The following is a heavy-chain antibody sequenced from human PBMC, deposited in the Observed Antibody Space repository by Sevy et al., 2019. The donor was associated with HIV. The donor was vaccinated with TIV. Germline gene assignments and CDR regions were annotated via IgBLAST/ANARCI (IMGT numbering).Heavy chain of an antibody. V-gene: IGHV3-48*03. CDR1: GFTFSNYE. J-gene: IGHJ4*02. CDR2: ITSSGSTI. Sequence: GGSLRLSCIASGFTFSNYEMNWVRQAPGKGLEWVSYITSSGSTIYYADSVKGRFTISRDNGKNSLYLQMYSLRAEDTAVYYCARATYYYDTSGPYFFDFWGQGTLVTVSS. CDR3: ARATYYYDTSGPYFFDF. D-gene: IGHD3-22*01.